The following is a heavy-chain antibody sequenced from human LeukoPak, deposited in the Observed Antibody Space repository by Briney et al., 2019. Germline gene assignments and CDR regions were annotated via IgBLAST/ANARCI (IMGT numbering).Heavy chain of an antibody. Sequence: PSETLSLTCTVSGGSISSGGYYWSWIRQHPGKGLEWIGYIYYSGSTYYNPSLKSRVTISVDTSKNQFSLKPSSVTAADTAVYYCARATSVVVPAATGGFDYWGQGTLVTVSS. CDR3: ARATSVVVPAATGGFDY. V-gene: IGHV4-31*03. D-gene: IGHD2-2*01. CDR1: GGSISSGGYY. J-gene: IGHJ4*02. CDR2: IYYSGST.